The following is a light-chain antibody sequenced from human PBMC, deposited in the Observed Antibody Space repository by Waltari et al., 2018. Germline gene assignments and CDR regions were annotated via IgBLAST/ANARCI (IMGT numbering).Light chain of an antibody. CDR3: MQGTHWPWT. CDR1: QSLLYSDGKTY. Sequence: DVVMTQSPLSLPVTLGQAAFISCRSSQSLLYSDGKTYLSWFQQRPGHSPRRLIYKVSARDSGVPDRFDGSGSGTEFALHINRVEADDVGVYYCMQGTHWPWTFGPGTKVEIK. J-gene: IGKJ1*01. V-gene: IGKV2-30*01. CDR2: KVS.